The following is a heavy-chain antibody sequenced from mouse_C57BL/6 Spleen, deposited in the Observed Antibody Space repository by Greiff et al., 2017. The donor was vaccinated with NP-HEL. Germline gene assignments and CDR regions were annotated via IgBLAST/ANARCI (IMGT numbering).Heavy chain of an antibody. Sequence: EVKLMESGPGLVKPSQSLSLTCSVTGYSITSGYYWNWIRQFPGNKLEWMGYISYDGSNNYNPSLNNRISITRDTSKNQFFLKFNSVTTEDTATYYCARGALYYAMDYWGQGTSVTVSS. CDR2: ISYDGSN. V-gene: IGHV3-6*01. J-gene: IGHJ4*01. CDR1: GYSITSGYY. CDR3: ARGALYYAMDY.